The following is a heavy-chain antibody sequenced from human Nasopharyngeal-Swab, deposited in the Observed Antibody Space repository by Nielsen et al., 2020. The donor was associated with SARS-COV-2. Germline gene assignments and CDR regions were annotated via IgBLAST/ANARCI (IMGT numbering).Heavy chain of an antibody. J-gene: IGHJ4*02. Sequence: GESLKISCAASGFTFSSYWMHWVRQAPGKGLVWVSRINSDGSSTGYADSVKGRFTISRDNAKNTLYLQMNSLRAEDTAVYYCARPGAGKLDYWGQGTLVTVSS. V-gene: IGHV3-74*01. CDR2: INSDGSST. CDR3: ARPGAGKLDY. CDR1: GFTFSSYW. D-gene: IGHD6-19*01.